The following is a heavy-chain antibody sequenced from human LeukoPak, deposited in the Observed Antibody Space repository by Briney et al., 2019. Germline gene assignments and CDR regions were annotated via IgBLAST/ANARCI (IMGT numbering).Heavy chain of an antibody. V-gene: IGHV1-58*01. CDR2: IVVGSGNT. J-gene: IGHJ3*02. D-gene: IGHD3-3*01. CDR3: ARGSGWSELNEAFDI. CDR1: GFTFTSSA. Sequence: SVKVSCNASGFTFTSSAVQWVRQARGQGLEWVGWIVVGSGNTNYAQKFQERVTITRDMSKSTAYLELHRLSCGARAVYVCARGSGWSELNEAFDIWGEGRKVTVSP.